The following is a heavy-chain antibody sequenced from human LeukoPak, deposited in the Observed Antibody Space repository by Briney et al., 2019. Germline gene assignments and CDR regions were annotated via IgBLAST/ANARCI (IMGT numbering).Heavy chain of an antibody. V-gene: IGHV3-7*01. CDR2: IKQDGSET. D-gene: IGHD6-19*01. CDR1: GFTFSSHW. CDR3: ARGVTTWLHYFDF. J-gene: IGHJ4*02. Sequence: PGGSLRLSCAASGFTFSSHWMNWVRQAPGKGLEWVANIKQDGSETYYVDSVKGRFTISRDNAKNSLYLQMNSLRAEDTGVYYCARGVTTWLHYFDFWGQGTLVTVSS.